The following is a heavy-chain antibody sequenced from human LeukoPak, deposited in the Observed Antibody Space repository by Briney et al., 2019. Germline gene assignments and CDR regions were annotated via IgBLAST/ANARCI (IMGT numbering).Heavy chain of an antibody. CDR1: GYSFTSYW. CDR3: ARLTNLYSGSHWY. Sequence: GESLKISCKGSGYSFTSYWIAWVRQMPGKGLEWMGIIYPGDSDTRYSPSFQGQVTISADKFISTAYLQWSSLKASDTAMYYCARLTNLYSGSHWYWSQGTLVTVSS. V-gene: IGHV5-51*01. D-gene: IGHD1-26*01. J-gene: IGHJ4*02. CDR2: IYPGDSDT.